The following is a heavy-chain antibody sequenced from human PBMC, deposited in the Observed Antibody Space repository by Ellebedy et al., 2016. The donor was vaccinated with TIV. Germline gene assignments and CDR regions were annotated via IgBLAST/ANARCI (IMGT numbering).Heavy chain of an antibody. CDR3: ARGPDGDYAATVGDYFDY. V-gene: IGHV4-34*01. D-gene: IGHD4-17*01. Sequence: SETLSLTXAVYGGSFSGYYWSWIRQPPGKGLEWIGEINHSGSTNYNPSLKSRVTISVDTSKNQFSLKLSSVTAADTAVYYCARGPDGDYAATVGDYFDYWGQGTLVTVSS. CDR2: INHSGST. J-gene: IGHJ4*02. CDR1: GGSFSGYY.